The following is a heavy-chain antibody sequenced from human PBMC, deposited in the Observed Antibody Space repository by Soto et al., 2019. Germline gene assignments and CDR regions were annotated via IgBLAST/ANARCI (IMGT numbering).Heavy chain of an antibody. CDR3: ARDWPGFCTSTNCRLGAFDI. Sequence: QDQLVQSGAEVKKPGASVKVSCKASGYTFSNYGISWVRQAPGQGLEWMGWISGYSGNTNYAQKFQGRVTLTTDTSTSTAYLDLRSLRSDVTAVHYCARDWPGFCTSTNCRLGAFDIWGQGTMVTVSS. CDR1: GYTFSNYG. CDR2: ISGYSGNT. V-gene: IGHV1-18*01. J-gene: IGHJ3*02. D-gene: IGHD2-2*01.